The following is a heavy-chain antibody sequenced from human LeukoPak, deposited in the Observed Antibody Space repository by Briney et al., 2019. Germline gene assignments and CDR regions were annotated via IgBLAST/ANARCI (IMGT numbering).Heavy chain of an antibody. Sequence: ASVKVSCKASGYTFTSYYMHWVRQAPGQGLEWMGIINPSGCSTSYAQKFQGRVTMTRDTSTSTVYMELSSLRSEDTAVYYCARDRGEQPPPTYFDYWGQGTLVTVSS. D-gene: IGHD1-26*01. CDR3: ARDRGEQPPPTYFDY. CDR1: GYTFTSYY. CDR2: INPSGCST. V-gene: IGHV1-46*01. J-gene: IGHJ4*02.